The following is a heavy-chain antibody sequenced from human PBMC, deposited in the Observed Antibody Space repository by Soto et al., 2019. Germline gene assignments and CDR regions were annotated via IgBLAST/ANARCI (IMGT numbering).Heavy chain of an antibody. D-gene: IGHD2-15*01. Sequence: QVQLQESGPGLVKPSQTLSLTCTVSGGSISSGDYYWSWIRQPPGKGLEWIGYIYYSGSTYYNPSLKSRVTISVDTSKNQLSLKLSSVTAADTAVYYCARAVVVVAATPCRWFDPWGQGTLVTVSS. V-gene: IGHV4-30-4*01. CDR3: ARAVVVVAATPCRWFDP. J-gene: IGHJ5*02. CDR1: GGSISSGDYY. CDR2: IYYSGST.